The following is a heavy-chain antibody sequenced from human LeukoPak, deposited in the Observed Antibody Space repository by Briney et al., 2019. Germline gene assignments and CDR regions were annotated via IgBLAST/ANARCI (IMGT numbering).Heavy chain of an antibody. D-gene: IGHD3-16*02. CDR2: ISYGGSNK. CDR1: GFTFSSYG. V-gene: IGHV3-30*18. CDR3: AKDDGEITFGGVITLPDY. Sequence: GGSLRLSCAACGFTFSSYGMHWVRQAPGKGLEWVAVISYGGSNKYYGDSVKGRFTISRDNSKNTLYLQMKSLRAEDTAVYYCAKDDGEITFGGVITLPDYWGQGTLVTVSS. J-gene: IGHJ4*02.